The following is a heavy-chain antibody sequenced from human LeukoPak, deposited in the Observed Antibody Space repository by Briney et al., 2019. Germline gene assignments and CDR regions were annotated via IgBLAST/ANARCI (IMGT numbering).Heavy chain of an antibody. J-gene: IGHJ4*02. CDR1: GFTFSNYN. CDR2: ISSSSSYI. V-gene: IGHV3-21*01. D-gene: IGHD3-9*01. CDR3: ARDSGGYFDRNHFGY. Sequence: GGSLRLSCAASGFTFSNYNMNWVRQAPGKGLEWVSFISSSSSYIYYADSVKGRFTISRDNAKNSLYLQMNSLRAEDTAVYYCARDSGGYFDRNHFGYWGQGTLVTVSS.